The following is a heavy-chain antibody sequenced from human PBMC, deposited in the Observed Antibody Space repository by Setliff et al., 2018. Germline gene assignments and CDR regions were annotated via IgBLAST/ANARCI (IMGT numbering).Heavy chain of an antibody. CDR2: IYHGGST. CDR3: ARASSGWYSAYYYYMDV. J-gene: IGHJ6*03. CDR1: GGSISNTYYY. Sequence: PSETLSLTCTVSGGSISNTYYYWSWIRQPPGKGLEWIGRIYHGGSTNFSPSLKSRVTISLDTSKNQFSLNLTSVTAADTAVYYCARASSGWYSAYYYYMDVWGKGTTVTVSS. V-gene: IGHV4-39*07. D-gene: IGHD6-19*01.